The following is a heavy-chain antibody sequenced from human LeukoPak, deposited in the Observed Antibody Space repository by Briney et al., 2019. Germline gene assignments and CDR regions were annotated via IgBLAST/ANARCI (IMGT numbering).Heavy chain of an antibody. D-gene: IGHD4-23*01. CDR1: GGSFSGYY. Sequence: SETLSLTCAVYGGSFSGYYWSWIRQPPGKGLEWIGEINHSGSTNYNPSLKSRVTISVDTSKNQFSLKLSSVTAADTAVYYCARGQYYGGNYYYYYMDVWGKGTTVTVSS. CDR2: INHSGST. CDR3: ARGQYYGGNYYYYYMDV. J-gene: IGHJ6*03. V-gene: IGHV4-34*01.